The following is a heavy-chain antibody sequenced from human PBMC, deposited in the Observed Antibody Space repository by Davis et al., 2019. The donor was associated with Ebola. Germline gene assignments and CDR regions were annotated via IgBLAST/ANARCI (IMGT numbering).Heavy chain of an antibody. V-gene: IGHV4-34*01. D-gene: IGHD7-27*01. J-gene: IGHJ4*02. CDR3: ARWGNHQFGFDY. CDR2: INHSGST. Sequence: SETLSLTCAVYGGSFSGYYWSLIRQPPGKGLEWIGEINHSGSTNYNPSLKSRVTISVDTSKNQFSLKLSSVTAADTAVYYCARWGNHQFGFDYWGQGTLITVSS. CDR1: GGSFSGYY.